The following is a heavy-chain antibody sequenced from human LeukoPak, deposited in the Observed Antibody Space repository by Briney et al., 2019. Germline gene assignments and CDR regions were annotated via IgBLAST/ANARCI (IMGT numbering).Heavy chain of an antibody. J-gene: IGHJ4*02. CDR3: ARERKSSTSMDY. D-gene: IGHD2-2*01. CDR2: INTDGSTI. Sequence: GGSLRLSCAPSGFTFSSYWMHWVRQAPGKGLVRVSRINTDGSTITYADSVKGRFTISRDNAKNTLYLQMNSLRAEDTAVYFCARERKSSTSMDYWGQGTLVTVSS. V-gene: IGHV3-74*01. CDR1: GFTFSSYW.